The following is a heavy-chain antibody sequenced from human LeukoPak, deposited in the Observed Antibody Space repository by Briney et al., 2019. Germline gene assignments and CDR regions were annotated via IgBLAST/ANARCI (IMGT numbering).Heavy chain of an antibody. D-gene: IGHD6-13*01. CDR2: INPSGGST. V-gene: IGHV1-46*01. CDR3: ARDRWGSSIAAAAHFDY. Sequence: ASVKVSCKASGYTFTSYYMHWVRQAPGQGLEWMGIINPSGGSTSYAQKFQGRVTMTRDTSTSTVYMELSSLRSEDTAVYYCARDRWGSSIAAAAHFDYWGQGTLVTVSS. J-gene: IGHJ4*02. CDR1: GYTFTSYY.